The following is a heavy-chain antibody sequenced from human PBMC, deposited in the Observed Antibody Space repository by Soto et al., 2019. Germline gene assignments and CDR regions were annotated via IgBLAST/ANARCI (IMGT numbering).Heavy chain of an antibody. Sequence: LRLSCAASGFTFSSYGVHWVRQAPGKGLEWVAVISYDGSNKHYADSVKGRFTISRDNSKNTLDLQMNSLRAEDTAVYYCAKDTYYYDRSGYYTYDYWGQGTQVTVSP. CDR1: GFTFSSYG. J-gene: IGHJ4*02. D-gene: IGHD3-22*01. CDR3: AKDTYYYDRSGYYTYDY. V-gene: IGHV3-30*18. CDR2: ISYDGSNK.